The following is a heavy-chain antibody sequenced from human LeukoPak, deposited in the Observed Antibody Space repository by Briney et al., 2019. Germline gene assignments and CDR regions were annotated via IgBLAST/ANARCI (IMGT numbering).Heavy chain of an antibody. CDR3: AGDRCSSTSCRSRDY. V-gene: IGHV4-4*07. CDR2: IYTSGST. Sequence: PSETLSLTCTVSGGSISSYYWSWIRQPAGKGLEWIGRIYTSGSTNYNPSLKSRVTMSVDTSKNQFSLKLSSVTAADTAVYYCAGDRCSSTSCRSRDYWGQGTLVTVSS. CDR1: GGSISSYY. J-gene: IGHJ4*02. D-gene: IGHD2-2*01.